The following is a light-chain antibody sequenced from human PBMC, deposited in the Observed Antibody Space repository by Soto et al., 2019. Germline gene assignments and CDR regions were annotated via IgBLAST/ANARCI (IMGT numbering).Light chain of an antibody. J-gene: IGKJ4*01. CDR2: GAS. Sequence: VLSQSPDTLAWSLGESDTLSCRSSQIVNTVDLAWYQQKPGQPPRLLIYGASSMATGVPDRFSASGSATDFSLTIRRLEPEDSAVYYCQQFGSSGPLTFGGGTKVDIK. CDR3: QQFGSSGPLT. V-gene: IGKV3-20*01. CDR1: QIVNTVD.